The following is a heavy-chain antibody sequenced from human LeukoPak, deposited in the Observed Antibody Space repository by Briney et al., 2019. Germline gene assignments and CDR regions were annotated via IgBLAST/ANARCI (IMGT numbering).Heavy chain of an antibody. Sequence: GGSLRLSCAASGFTFSSYSMNWVRQAPGKGLEWVSYISSSSSTIYYADSVKGRFTISRDNAKNSLYLQMNSLRDEDTAVYYCARVGPLWFGELFAPLPYYYYYGMDVWGQGTTVTVSS. D-gene: IGHD3-10*01. CDR2: ISSSSSTI. V-gene: IGHV3-48*02. CDR3: ARVGPLWFGELFAPLPYYYYYGMDV. CDR1: GFTFSSYS. J-gene: IGHJ6*02.